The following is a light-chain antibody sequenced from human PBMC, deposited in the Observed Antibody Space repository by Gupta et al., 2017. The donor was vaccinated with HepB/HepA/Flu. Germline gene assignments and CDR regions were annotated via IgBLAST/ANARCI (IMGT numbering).Light chain of an antibody. J-gene: IGKJ3*01. CDR2: LGS. CDR1: QSLLHSNGYNY. CDR3: KQSLQTPFT. V-gene: IGKV2-28*01. Sequence: DLVMTQSPLSLPVTPAEPASISCRSSQSLLHSNGYNYLDWYLQKPGQSPQLLIYLGSNRASGVPDRFSGSGSGTDFTLKISRVEAEDVGVYYCKQSLQTPFTFGPGTKVDIK.